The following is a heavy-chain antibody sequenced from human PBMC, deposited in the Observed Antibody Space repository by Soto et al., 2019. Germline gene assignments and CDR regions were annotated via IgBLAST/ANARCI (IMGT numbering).Heavy chain of an antibody. Sequence: PSETLSLTCTVSGGSITDSNWRGWVRQPPGKGLEWVGEIYRSGNTNYNPSLTDRATISLAKSKNQFSLRLQSGTAADTALYYCANAPFSLTLGTVLHYFDSWGQGTLVTVSS. CDR2: IYRSGNT. CDR3: ANAPFSLTLGTVLHYFDS. V-gene: IGHV4-4*02. D-gene: IGHD3-9*01. CDR1: GGSITDSNW. J-gene: IGHJ4*02.